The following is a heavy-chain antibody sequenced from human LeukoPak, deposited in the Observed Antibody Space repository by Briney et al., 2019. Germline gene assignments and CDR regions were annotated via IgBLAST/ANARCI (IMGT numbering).Heavy chain of an antibody. CDR3: ARDYYYGSGSYFERSGVYYFDY. D-gene: IGHD3-10*01. V-gene: IGHV1-18*01. CDR1: GYTFTSYG. Sequence: GASVKVSCKASGYTFTSYGISWVRQAPGQGLEWMGWISAYNGNTNYAQKLQGRVTMTTDTSTSTAYMELRSLRSDDTAVYYCARDYYYGSGSYFERSGVYYFDYWGQGTLVTVSS. J-gene: IGHJ4*02. CDR2: ISAYNGNT.